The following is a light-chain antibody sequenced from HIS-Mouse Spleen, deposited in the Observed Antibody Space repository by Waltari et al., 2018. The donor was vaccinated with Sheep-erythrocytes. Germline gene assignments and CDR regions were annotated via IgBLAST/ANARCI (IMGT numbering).Light chain of an antibody. CDR1: QSIRSA. CDR3: QQFNNYPRT. Sequence: AIQLTQSPSSLSASVGDRVTITCRASQSIRSALAWYQQKPGKAPKLLIYDASSLESGVPSRFSGSGSGTDFTLTISSLQPEDFATYYCQQFNNYPRTFGQGTKVEIK. V-gene: IGKV1D-13*01. J-gene: IGKJ1*01. CDR2: DAS.